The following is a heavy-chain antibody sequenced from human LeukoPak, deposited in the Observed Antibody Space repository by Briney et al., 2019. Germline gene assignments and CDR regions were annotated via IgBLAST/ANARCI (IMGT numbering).Heavy chain of an antibody. V-gene: IGHV3-21*01. J-gene: IGHJ4*02. CDR3: ARRYFDWPPEGYFDC. CDR1: GFTFSSYS. Sequence: GGSLRLSCAASGFTFSSYSMNWVRQAPGKGLEWVSSISSSSSYIYYADSVKGRFTISRDNAKNSLYLQMNSLRAEDTAVYYCARRYFDWPPEGYFDCWGQGTLVTVSS. D-gene: IGHD3-9*01. CDR2: ISSSSSYI.